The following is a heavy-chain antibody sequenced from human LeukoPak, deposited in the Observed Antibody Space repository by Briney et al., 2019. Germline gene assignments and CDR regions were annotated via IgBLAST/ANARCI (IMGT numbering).Heavy chain of an antibody. CDR2: ISSDSSAK. V-gene: IGHV3-48*02. CDR3: VRRPGIVGGQLDF. CDR1: GFTFSSFS. J-gene: IGHJ4*02. D-gene: IGHD3-16*01. Sequence: GGSLRLSCKASGFTFSSFSMNWVRQAPVKGLEWVSYISSDSSAKYYADSVRGRFTISRDNAQNSLYLEMNSLREEDTAVYYCVRRPGIVGGQLDFWGRGTLVTISS.